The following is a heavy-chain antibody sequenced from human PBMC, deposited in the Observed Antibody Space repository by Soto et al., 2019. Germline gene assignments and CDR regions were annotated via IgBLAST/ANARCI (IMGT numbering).Heavy chain of an antibody. Sequence: QVQLAESGGGVVQPGRSLRLSCAASGFTFSSSGMHWVRLAPGKGLEWVAVISYDGSNEYYADSVKGRFTISGDNSKNTLYLQLNSLRAEDTALYYCAKEYSSSSGPFDYWGQGTLVTVSS. CDR1: GFTFSSSG. CDR2: ISYDGSNE. D-gene: IGHD6-6*01. CDR3: AKEYSSSSGPFDY. V-gene: IGHV3-30*18. J-gene: IGHJ4*02.